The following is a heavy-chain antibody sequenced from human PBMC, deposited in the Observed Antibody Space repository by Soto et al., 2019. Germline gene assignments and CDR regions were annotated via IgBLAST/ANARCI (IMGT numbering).Heavy chain of an antibody. CDR1: GFTFSSYW. J-gene: IGHJ3*02. CDR3: ARTPGQWLVGHAFDI. CDR2: INSDGSST. Sequence: GGSLRLSCAASGFTFSSYWMHWVRQAPGKGLVWVSRINSDGSSTSYADSVKGRFTISRDNAKNTLYLQMNSLRAEDTAVYYCARTPGQWLVGHAFDIWGQGTMVTVSS. V-gene: IGHV3-74*01. D-gene: IGHD6-19*01.